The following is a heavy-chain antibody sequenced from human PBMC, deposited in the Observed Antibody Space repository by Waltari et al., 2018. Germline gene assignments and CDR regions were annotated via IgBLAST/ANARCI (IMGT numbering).Heavy chain of an antibody. CDR1: GGSISSYY. J-gene: IGHJ4*02. V-gene: IGHV4-59*01. CDR3: ARGYKDTQYDFWRDCPVTDS. CDR2: VYYGGST. D-gene: IGHD3-3*01. Sequence: QVQLQESGPGLVKPSETLSLTCRVSGGSISSYYWRWIRQSPGKGLEWIGFVYYGGSTKYNPSLKSRVTISVDTSKNQFSLKLRSLTAADTAVYYCARGYKDTQYDFWRDCPVTDSSGRGTLVTVSS.